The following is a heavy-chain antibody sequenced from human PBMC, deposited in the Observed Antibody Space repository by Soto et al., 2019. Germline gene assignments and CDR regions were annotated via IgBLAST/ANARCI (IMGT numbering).Heavy chain of an antibody. CDR2: IIPIFGTA. J-gene: IGHJ4*02. CDR3: ARLYCSSTSCPIQEQQLTPRDY. CDR1: GGTFSSYA. D-gene: IGHD2-2*01. V-gene: IGHV1-69*13. Sequence: GASVKVSCKASGGTFSSYAISWVRQAPGQGLEWMGGIIPIFGTANYAQKFQGRVTITADESTSTAYMELSSLRSEDTAVYYCARLYCSSTSCPIQEQQLTPRDYWGQGTLVTVS.